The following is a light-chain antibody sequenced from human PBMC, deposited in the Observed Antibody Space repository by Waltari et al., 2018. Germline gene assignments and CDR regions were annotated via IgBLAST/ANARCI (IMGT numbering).Light chain of an antibody. V-gene: IGKV4-1*01. CDR2: WAA. J-gene: IGKJ1*01. Sequence: DIVMTQSPDSLAVSLGERATINCKSSQSLLYSSNNKNSLTWYQQKPGQPPKPLLYWAATRGSGVPDRFSGSGSGTDFTLTISSLQAEDVAVYYCQQYYTTPLTFGQGTKVEIK. CDR3: QQYYTTPLT. CDR1: QSLLYSSNNKNS.